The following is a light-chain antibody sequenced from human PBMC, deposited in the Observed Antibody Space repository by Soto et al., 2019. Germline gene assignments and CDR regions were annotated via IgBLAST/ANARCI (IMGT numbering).Light chain of an antibody. CDR1: SGSIDSSY. V-gene: IGLV6-57*01. CDR2: QDS. J-gene: IGLJ2*01. CDR3: QSYDTSDRVV. Sequence: NFMLTQPHSVSESPGRTVTISFTRSSGSIDSSYVQWYQQRPGSSPTSVIFQDSQRPSGVPDRCSGSIDSSSNSASLTISGLQTEDEADYYCQSYDTSDRVVFGGGTKLTVL.